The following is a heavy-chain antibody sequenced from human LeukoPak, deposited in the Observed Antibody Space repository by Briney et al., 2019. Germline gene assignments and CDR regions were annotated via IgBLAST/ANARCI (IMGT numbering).Heavy chain of an antibody. Sequence: SETLSLTCAVYGGSFSGYYWSWIRQPPGKGLEWIGEINHSGCTNYNPSLKSRVTISVDTSKNQFSLKLSSVTAADTAVYYCARAPVLRYFDWSSPPDAFDIWGQGTMVTVSS. J-gene: IGHJ3*02. CDR1: GGSFSGYY. CDR3: ARAPVLRYFDWSSPPDAFDI. CDR2: INHSGCT. D-gene: IGHD3-9*01. V-gene: IGHV4-34*01.